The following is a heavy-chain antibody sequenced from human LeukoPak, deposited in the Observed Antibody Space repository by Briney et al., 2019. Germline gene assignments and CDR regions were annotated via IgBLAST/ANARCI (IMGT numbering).Heavy chain of an antibody. D-gene: IGHD6-13*01. CDR1: GITFSTSD. V-gene: IGHV3-13*01. Sequence: GGSLRLSCEASGITFSTSDMHWVRQAAGKGLEWVSVIGTAGDTYYADSVKGRFTISRENAKNSLYLQMNSLRAGDTAVYYCARGSVRVGMDVWGQGTTVTVSS. J-gene: IGHJ6*02. CDR3: ARGSVRVGMDV. CDR2: IGTAGDT.